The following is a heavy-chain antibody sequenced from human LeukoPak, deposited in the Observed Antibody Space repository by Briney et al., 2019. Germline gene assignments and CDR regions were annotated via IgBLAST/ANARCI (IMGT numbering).Heavy chain of an antibody. CDR1: GFTFSSYS. V-gene: IGHV3-23*01. D-gene: IGHD1-26*01. CDR3: AKGSFFFDY. J-gene: IGHJ4*02. Sequence: PGGSLRLSCAASGFTFSSYSMNWVRQAPGKGLEWVSAISGSGGSTYYADSVEGRFTISRDNSKNTLYLQMNSLRAEDTAVYCCAKGSFFFDYWGQGTLVTVSS. CDR2: ISGSGGST.